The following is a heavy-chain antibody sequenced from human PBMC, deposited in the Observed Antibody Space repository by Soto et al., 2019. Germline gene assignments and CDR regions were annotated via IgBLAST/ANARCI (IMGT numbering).Heavy chain of an antibody. J-gene: IGHJ6*02. V-gene: IGHV1-18*01. CDR1: GYTFTSYG. Sequence: QVQLVQSGAEVKKPGASVKVSCKASGYTFTSYGISWVRQAPGQGLEWMGWISAYNGNTNYAQKLQGRVTMTTDTSTSTAYRELRSLRSDDTAVYYCARSSGIHEGVLFSYYYYGMDVWGQGTTVTVSS. CDR3: ARSSGIHEGVLFSYYYYGMDV. CDR2: ISAYNGNT. D-gene: IGHD2-15*01.